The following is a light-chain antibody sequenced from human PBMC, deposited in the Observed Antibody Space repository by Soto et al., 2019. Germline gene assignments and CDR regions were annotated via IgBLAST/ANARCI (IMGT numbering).Light chain of an antibody. CDR3: QQYYSYPLT. J-gene: IGKJ5*01. CDR1: QSIRNY. V-gene: IGKV1-39*01. CDR2: AAY. Sequence: EIQMTQSPSSMSASVGDRVNITCRASQSIRNYLNWYQQKQGKDPKLLIYAAYTLQSGVPSRFSGSGSGTDFTLTISCLQSEDFATYYCQQYYSYPLTFGQGKRLEIK.